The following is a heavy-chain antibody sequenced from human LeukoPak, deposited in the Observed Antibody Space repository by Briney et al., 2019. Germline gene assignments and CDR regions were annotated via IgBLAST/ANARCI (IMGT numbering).Heavy chain of an antibody. CDR3: ARVEATTGRNYHYYYMDV. D-gene: IGHD1-1*01. V-gene: IGHV3-21*01. J-gene: IGHJ6*03. CDR2: INSGSTYM. CDR1: GFYFSGYS. Sequence: PGGCLRLSCGASGFYFSGYSMNWVRQAPGKGLEWVASINSGSTYMYYGDSVKGRFTISRDKAKNSLHLQMDSLRVEDTAVYFCARVEATTGRNYHYYYMDVWGKGTTVTVSS.